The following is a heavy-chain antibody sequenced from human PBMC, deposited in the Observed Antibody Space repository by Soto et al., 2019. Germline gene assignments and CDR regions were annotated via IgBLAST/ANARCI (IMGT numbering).Heavy chain of an antibody. V-gene: IGHV5-51*01. CDR3: ARTAAAGKYYYGMDV. D-gene: IGHD6-13*01. CDR1: GYSFTSYW. CDR2: IYPGDSDT. J-gene: IGHJ6*02. Sequence: GESLKISWKGSGYSFTSYWIGWVRQMPGKGLESMGIIYPGDSDTRYSPSFQGLVTISADKSISTAYLQWSSLKASDTAMYYCARTAAAGKYYYGMDVWGQGTTVTVSS.